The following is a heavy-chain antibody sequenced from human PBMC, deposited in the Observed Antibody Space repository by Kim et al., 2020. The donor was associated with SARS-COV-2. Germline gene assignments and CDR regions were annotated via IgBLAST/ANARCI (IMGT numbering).Heavy chain of an antibody. CDR3: ARAGSRDGYNWWGAFDI. V-gene: IGHV1-69*13. CDR1: GGTFSSYA. Sequence: SVKVSCKASGGTFSSYAISWVRQAPGQGLEWMGGIIPIFGTANYAQKFQGRVTITADESTSTAYMELSSLRSEDTAVYYCARAGSRDGYNWWGAFDIWGQGTMVTVSS. J-gene: IGHJ3*02. CDR2: IIPIFGTA. D-gene: IGHD5-12*01.